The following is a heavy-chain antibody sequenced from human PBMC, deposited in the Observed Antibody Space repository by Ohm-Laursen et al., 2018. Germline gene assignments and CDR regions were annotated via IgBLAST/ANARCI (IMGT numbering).Heavy chain of an antibody. CDR3: ARVKQWLIYAFDI. Sequence: SETLSLTCAVYGGSFSGYYWSWIRQPPGKGLEWIGEINHSGSTNYNPSLNSRVTISVDTYKNQFSLKLSSVTAADTAVYYCARVKQWLIYAFDIWGQGTMVTVSS. CDR1: GGSFSGYY. D-gene: IGHD6-19*01. V-gene: IGHV4-34*01. J-gene: IGHJ3*02. CDR2: INHSGST.